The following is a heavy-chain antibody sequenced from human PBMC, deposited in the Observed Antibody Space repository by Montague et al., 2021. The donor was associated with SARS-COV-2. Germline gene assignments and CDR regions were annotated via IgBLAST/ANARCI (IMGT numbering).Heavy chain of an antibody. Sequence: SLRLSCAASGFTFSDYYMTWIRQAPGKGLEWVSYISDSGYTIYYADSVKGRFTISRDNAKNSLYLQMNSLRAEDTAMYYCAKDAKAIAYWGQGTLVIVSS. CDR1: GFTFSDYY. V-gene: IGHV3-11*01. CDR3: AKDAKAIAY. D-gene: IGHD1-26*01. J-gene: IGHJ4*02. CDR2: ISDSGYTI.